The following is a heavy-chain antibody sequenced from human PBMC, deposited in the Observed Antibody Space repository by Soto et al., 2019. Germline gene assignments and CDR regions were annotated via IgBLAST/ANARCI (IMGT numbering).Heavy chain of an antibody. CDR3: GREGHQLTQEDYYQFNGMDV. CDR2: MGANSGHT. D-gene: IGHD1-1*01. Sequence: QFQLVQSGAEVKKPGASVKVSCKASGYNFTRVGISWVRQAPGHGLEWMGWMGANSGHTRQAQKFHGRLTMTTDASMNTADINLRSLTSDDTALYYCGREGHQLTQEDYYQFNGMDVWSQGTTVTASS. V-gene: IGHV1-18*01. J-gene: IGHJ6*02. CDR1: GYNFTRVG.